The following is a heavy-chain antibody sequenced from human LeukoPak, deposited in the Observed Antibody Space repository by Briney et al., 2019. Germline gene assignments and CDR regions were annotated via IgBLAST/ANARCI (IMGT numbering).Heavy chain of an antibody. CDR1: GYSISGGYY. V-gene: IGHV4-38-2*02. CDR2: IYHSGST. J-gene: IGHJ4*02. D-gene: IGHD5-24*01. CDR3: ARDKAANYYFDY. Sequence: SETLSLTCTVSGYSISGGYYWGWIRQPPGKGLEWIGSIYHSGSTYYNPSLKSRVTISVDTSKNQFSLKLSSVTAADTAVYYCARDKAANYYFDYWGQGTLVTVSS.